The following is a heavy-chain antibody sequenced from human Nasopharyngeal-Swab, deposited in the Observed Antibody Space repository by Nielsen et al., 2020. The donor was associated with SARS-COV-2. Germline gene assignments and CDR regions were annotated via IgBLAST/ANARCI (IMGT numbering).Heavy chain of an antibody. D-gene: IGHD6-19*01. CDR1: GGSFSGYY. V-gene: IGHV4-34*01. CDR3: ARWSVAQTPPPYGMDV. CDR2: INHSGST. Sequence: SETLSLTCAVYGGSFSGYYWSWIRQPPGKGLEWIGEINHSGSTNYNPSLKSRVTISVDTSKNQFSLKLSSVTAADTAVYYCARWSVAQTPPPYGMDVWGQGTTVTVSS. J-gene: IGHJ6*02.